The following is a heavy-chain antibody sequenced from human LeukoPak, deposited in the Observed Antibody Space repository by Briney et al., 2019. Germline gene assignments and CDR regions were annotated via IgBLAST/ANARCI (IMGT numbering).Heavy chain of an antibody. CDR2: IIPIFGTA. CDR1: GGTFISYA. V-gene: IGHV1-69*05. J-gene: IGHJ3*02. Sequence: SXKVSCKASGGTFISYAISWVRQAPGQGLEWMGGIIPIFGTANYAKKFQGRVTITTDESTSTAYMELISLRSEDTAVYYCARVATYYYDSSGSNDAFDIWGQGTMVTVSS. CDR3: ARVATYYYDSSGSNDAFDI. D-gene: IGHD3-22*01.